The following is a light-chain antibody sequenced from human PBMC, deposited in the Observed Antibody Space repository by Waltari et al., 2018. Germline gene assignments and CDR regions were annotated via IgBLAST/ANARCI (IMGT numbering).Light chain of an antibody. Sequence: SYELTQPPSVSVSPGQTASITCSGDKLGDKYTCWYQQKPGQSPARISWQDKKRPPGLPERFSASNAGNTATLTISGTQAIDEADYYCQAGASGSVVFGGGTKLTVL. CDR3: QAGASGSVV. CDR1: KLGDKY. J-gene: IGLJ2*01. V-gene: IGLV3-1*01. CDR2: QDK.